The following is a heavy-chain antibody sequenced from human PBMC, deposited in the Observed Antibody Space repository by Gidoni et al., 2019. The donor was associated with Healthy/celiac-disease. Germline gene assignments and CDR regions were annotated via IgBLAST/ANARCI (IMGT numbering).Heavy chain of an antibody. D-gene: IGHD4-17*01. CDR3: VRSEDYGDYPFDY. Sequence: EVQLVESGGGLVQPGGSLRRSCSASGFTFSSYAMHWVRQAPGKGLEYVSAISSNGGSTYYADSVKGRFTISRDNSKNTLYLQMSSLRAEDTAVYYCVRSEDYGDYPFDYWGQGTLVTVSS. J-gene: IGHJ4*02. V-gene: IGHV3-64D*08. CDR2: ISSNGGST. CDR1: GFTFSSYA.